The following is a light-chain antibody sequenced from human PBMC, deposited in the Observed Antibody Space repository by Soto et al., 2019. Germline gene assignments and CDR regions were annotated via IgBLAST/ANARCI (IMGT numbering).Light chain of an antibody. CDR3: SSYAGSSTYV. J-gene: IGLJ1*01. Sequence: QSALTQPASVSGSPGQSITISCTGTSSDVGSYNLVSWYQQQPGKDPKLMIYEGSKRPSGVSNRLSGSKSGNTASLTISGLQAEDEADYYCSSYAGSSTYVFGTGTKLTVL. V-gene: IGLV2-23*01. CDR1: SSDVGSYNL. CDR2: EGS.